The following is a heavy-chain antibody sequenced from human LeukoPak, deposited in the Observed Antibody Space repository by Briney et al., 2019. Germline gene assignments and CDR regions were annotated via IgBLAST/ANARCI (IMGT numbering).Heavy chain of an antibody. D-gene: IGHD6-19*01. J-gene: IGHJ5*02. CDR3: ATSIAVAGGPYNWFDP. CDR2: IIPIFGTA. V-gene: IGHV1-69*05. Sequence: SVKVSCKASGGTFSSYAISWVRQAPGQGLEWMGGIIPIFGTANYAQKFQGRVTITTDESTSTAHMELSSLRSEDTAVYYCATSIAVAGGPYNWFDPWGQGTLVTVSS. CDR1: GGTFSSYA.